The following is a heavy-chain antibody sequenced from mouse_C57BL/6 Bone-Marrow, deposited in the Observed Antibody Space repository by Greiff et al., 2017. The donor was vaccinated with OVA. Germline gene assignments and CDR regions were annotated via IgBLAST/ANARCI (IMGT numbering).Heavy chain of an antibody. D-gene: IGHD1-1*01. CDR1: GFSLTSYG. Sequence: QVQLKESGPGLVQPSQSLSITCTVSGFSLTSYGVHWVRQSPGKGLAWLGVIWSGGSTDYNAAFISRLSISKDNSKSQVFFKMNSLQADDTAIYYCARRRDYYGSGAMDYWGQGTSVTVSS. CDR3: ARRRDYYGSGAMDY. J-gene: IGHJ4*01. V-gene: IGHV2-2*01. CDR2: IWSGGST.